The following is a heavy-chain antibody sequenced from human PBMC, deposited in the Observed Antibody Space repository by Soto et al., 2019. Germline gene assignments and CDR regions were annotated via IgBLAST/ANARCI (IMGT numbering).Heavy chain of an antibody. Sequence: TSETLSLTCAVYGGSFSSYHWSWIRQTPGKGLEWSGESNHLTTTNYNPSLKSRVIISLDTPKNQFSLKLSSVTAADTAVYYCARGYDTALAPIFWGQGILVTVSS. CDR2: SNHLTTT. CDR1: GGSFSSYH. V-gene: IGHV4-34*01. CDR3: ARGYDTALAPIF. D-gene: IGHD5-18*01. J-gene: IGHJ4*02.